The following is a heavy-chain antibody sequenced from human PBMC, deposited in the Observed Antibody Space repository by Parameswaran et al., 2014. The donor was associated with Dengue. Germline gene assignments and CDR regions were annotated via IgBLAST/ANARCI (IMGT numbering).Heavy chain of an antibody. D-gene: IGHD6-13*01. V-gene: IGHV3-21*01. J-gene: IGHJ5*02. CDR3: ARVLTAAAVVGWFDP. Sequence: WIRQPPGKGLEWVSSISSSSSYIYYADSVKGRFTISRDNAKNSLYLQMNSLRAEDTAVYYCARVLTAAAVVGWFDPWGQGTLVTVSS. CDR2: ISSSSSYI.